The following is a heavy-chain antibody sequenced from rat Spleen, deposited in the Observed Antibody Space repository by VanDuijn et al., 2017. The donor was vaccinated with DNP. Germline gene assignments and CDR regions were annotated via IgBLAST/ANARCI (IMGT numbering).Heavy chain of an antibody. CDR2: IGSDGYAP. D-gene: IGHD1-1*01. CDR1: GFTFSAYY. Sequence: EVQLVESGGGLVQPGRSLKLSCAASGFTFSAYYVAWVRQAPAKGLEWVAYIGSDGYAPYYGDSVKGRFTISRDNARNTLYLQMDSLRSEDTATYYCSSDNDYFDYWVQGVMVTVSS. CDR3: SSDNDYFDY. V-gene: IGHV5-20*01. J-gene: IGHJ2*01.